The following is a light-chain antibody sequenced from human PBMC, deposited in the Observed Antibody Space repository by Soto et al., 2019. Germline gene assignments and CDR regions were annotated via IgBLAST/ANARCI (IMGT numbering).Light chain of an antibody. CDR3: QQYNNWPPGIT. CDR2: GAS. Sequence: EIVMTQSPATLSVSPGERATLSCRASQSVSSNLAWYQQKPGQAPRLLIYGASTRATGIPARFSGSGSGTEFTLTISSLQPEDFAVYYCQQYNNWPPGITFGPGTKVDIK. V-gene: IGKV3-15*01. J-gene: IGKJ3*01. CDR1: QSVSSN.